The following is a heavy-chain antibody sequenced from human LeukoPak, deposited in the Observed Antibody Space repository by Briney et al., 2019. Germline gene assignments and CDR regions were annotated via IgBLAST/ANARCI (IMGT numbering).Heavy chain of an antibody. CDR3: ARERSSGYDFSY. J-gene: IGHJ4*02. V-gene: IGHV3-48*04. D-gene: IGHD5-12*01. CDR2: ISRSSDTI. Sequence: PGGSLRRYPAACGFTFRSDSCVWLGQARGMELKWVSYISRSSDTIYYADSVKGRFTISRADAKNSLYLQMNSLRAEDTAVYYCARERSSGYDFSYWGQGTLVSVSS. CDR1: GFTFRSDS.